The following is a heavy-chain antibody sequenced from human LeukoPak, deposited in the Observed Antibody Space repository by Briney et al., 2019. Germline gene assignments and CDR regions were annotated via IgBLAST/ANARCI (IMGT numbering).Heavy chain of an antibody. CDR1: GYTFTSYG. Sequence: ASVKVSCKASGYTFTSYGISWVRQAPGQGLEWMGWISAYNGDTNYAQKLQGRVTMTTDTSTSTAYMELRSLRSDDTAVYYCARSGAAAVRTFCDYWGQGTLVTVSS. V-gene: IGHV1-18*01. CDR2: ISAYNGDT. CDR3: ARSGAAAVRTFCDY. D-gene: IGHD6-13*01. J-gene: IGHJ4*02.